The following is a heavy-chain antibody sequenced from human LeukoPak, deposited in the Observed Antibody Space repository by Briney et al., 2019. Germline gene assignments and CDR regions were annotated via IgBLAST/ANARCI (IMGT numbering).Heavy chain of an antibody. J-gene: IGHJ4*02. CDR3: ARDTGHGDNWNDGRDY. CDR1: GFTFSSNY. CDR2: IYSGGST. Sequence: GGSLRLSCAASGFTFSSNYMSWVRQAPGKGLEWVSVIYSGGSTYYADSVKGRFTISRDNSKNTLYLQMNSLRAEDTAVYYCARDTGHGDNWNDGRDYWGQGTLVTVSS. D-gene: IGHD1-20*01. V-gene: IGHV3-66*01.